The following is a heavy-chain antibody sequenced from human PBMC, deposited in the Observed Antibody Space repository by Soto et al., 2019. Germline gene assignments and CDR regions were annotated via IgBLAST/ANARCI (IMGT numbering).Heavy chain of an antibody. CDR1: GFPFSSYA. Sequence: LRLSCVASGFPFSSYAISWVRQTPGKGLEWVSGISGSGGRTYYADSVKGRFTISRDNSNNTLSLQMHILRVEDTAVYFCAKGGYYSLFDIWGQGTMVTVSS. J-gene: IGHJ3*02. CDR3: AKGGYYSLFDI. V-gene: IGHV3-23*01. CDR2: ISGSGGRT. D-gene: IGHD3-16*01.